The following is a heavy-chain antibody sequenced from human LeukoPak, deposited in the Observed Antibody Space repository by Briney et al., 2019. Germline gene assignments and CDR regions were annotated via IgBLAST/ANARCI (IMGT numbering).Heavy chain of an antibody. CDR2: ISWNSGSI. V-gene: IGHV3-9*01. CDR1: GFTFSSYA. J-gene: IGHJ4*02. CDR3: AKDISGRYGSGSYYAYFDY. Sequence: GGSLRLSCAASGFTFSSYAMHWVRQAPGKGLEWVSGISWNSGSIGYADSVKGRFTISRDNAKNSLYLQVNSLRAEDTALYYCAKDISGRYGSGSYYAYFDYWGQGTLVTVSS. D-gene: IGHD3-10*01.